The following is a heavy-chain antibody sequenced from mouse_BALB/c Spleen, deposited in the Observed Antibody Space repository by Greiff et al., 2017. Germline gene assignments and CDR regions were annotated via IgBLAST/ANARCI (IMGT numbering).Heavy chain of an antibody. CDR3: ARYDYDVGCAY. CDR2: IDPANGNT. J-gene: IGHJ3*01. V-gene: IGHV14-3*02. CDR1: GFNIKDTY. D-gene: IGHD2-4*01. Sequence: VQLQQSGAELVKPGASVKLSCTASGFNIKDTYMHWVKQRPEQGLEWIGRIDPANGNTKYDPKFQGKATITADTSSNTAYLQLSSLTSEDTAVYYCARYDYDVGCAYWGQGTLVTVSA.